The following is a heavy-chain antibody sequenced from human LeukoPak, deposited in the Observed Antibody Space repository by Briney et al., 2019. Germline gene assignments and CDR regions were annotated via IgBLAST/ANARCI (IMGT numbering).Heavy chain of an antibody. Sequence: PSETLSLTCTVSGGSISSGDYYWSWIRQPPGQGLEWLGYIYYSGSTYYNPSLKSRVTISVDTSKNQFSLKLSSVTAADTAVYYCAREVVAALNWFDPWGQGTLVTVSS. CDR3: AREVVAALNWFDP. J-gene: IGHJ5*02. V-gene: IGHV4-30-4*01. CDR1: GGSISSGDYY. CDR2: IYYSGST. D-gene: IGHD2-15*01.